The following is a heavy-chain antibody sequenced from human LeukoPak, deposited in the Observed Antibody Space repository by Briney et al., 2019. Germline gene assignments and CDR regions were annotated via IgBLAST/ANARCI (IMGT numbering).Heavy chain of an antibody. CDR2: ISSSSSYI. D-gene: IGHD3-10*01. V-gene: IGHV3-21*01. CDR3: ARDPHGSGSYPSGPPD. Sequence: GSLRLSCAASGFTFSTYSMNWVRQAPGKGLEWVSSISSSSSYIYYADSVKGRFTISRDNAKNSLYLQMNSLRAEDTAVYYCARDPHGSGSYPSGPPDWGQGTLVTVSS. J-gene: IGHJ4*02. CDR1: GFTFSTYS.